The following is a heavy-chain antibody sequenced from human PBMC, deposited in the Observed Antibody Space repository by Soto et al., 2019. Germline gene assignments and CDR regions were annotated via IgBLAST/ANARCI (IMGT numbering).Heavy chain of an antibody. CDR1: GYTFTSYG. V-gene: IGHV1-18*01. D-gene: IGHD4-17*01. CDR3: ARAPPALYGDYDSFYYYYGMDV. Sequence: QVQLVQSGAEVKKPGASVKVSCKASGYTFTSYGISWVRQAPGQGLEWMGWISAYNGNTNYAQKLKGRVTMTTDTSTSTAYMELRSLRSDDTAVYYCARAPPALYGDYDSFYYYYGMDVWGQGTTVTVSS. J-gene: IGHJ6*02. CDR2: ISAYNGNT.